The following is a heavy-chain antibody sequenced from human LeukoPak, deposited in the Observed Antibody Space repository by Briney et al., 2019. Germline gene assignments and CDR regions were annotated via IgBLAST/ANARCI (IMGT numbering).Heavy chain of an antibody. J-gene: IGHJ4*02. D-gene: IGHD3-10*01. V-gene: IGHV3-23*01. CDR3: AKESGYYGSGSYLDY. Sequence: GGSLRLSCAASGFSFSRYTMSWVRQAPGKGLEWVSFIGGSGDSAYYADSVKGRFTISRDNSKNTLYLQMNSLRAEDTAVYYCAKESGYYGSGSYLDYWGQGTLVTVSS. CDR1: GFSFSRYT. CDR2: IGGSGDSA.